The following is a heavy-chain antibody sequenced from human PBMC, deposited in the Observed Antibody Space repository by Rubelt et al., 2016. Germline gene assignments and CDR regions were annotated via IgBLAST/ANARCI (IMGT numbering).Heavy chain of an antibody. CDR3: VRAKRYWYFDL. CDR2: IDAGKCNT. J-gene: IGHJ2*01. V-gene: IGHV1-18*01. Sequence: QGQLVQSGAEVRKPGASVKVSCKVSGYTFSNYGISWVRQAPGQGLEWMGWIDAGKCNTKYSQKFQGRVTISRDTDARTGYMGLSSLVSEDTAVNYGVRAKRYWYFDLWGRGALVTVSS. CDR1: GYTFSNYG.